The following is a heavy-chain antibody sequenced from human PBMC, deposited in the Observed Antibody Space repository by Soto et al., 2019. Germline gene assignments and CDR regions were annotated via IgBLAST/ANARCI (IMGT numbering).Heavy chain of an antibody. CDR3: ASLVAAPSSFSSYYYGMDV. CDR1: GFTFRSYT. CDR2: ISSSSSNI. J-gene: IGHJ6*02. D-gene: IGHD6-6*01. Sequence: GGSLRLSCAASGFTFRSYTMDWVRQAPGKGLEWVSSISSSSSNIYYADSVKGRFTVSRDNAKNSLYLQMNSLRAEDTAVYYCASLVAAPSSFSSYYYGMDVWGQGTTVTVSS. V-gene: IGHV3-21*01.